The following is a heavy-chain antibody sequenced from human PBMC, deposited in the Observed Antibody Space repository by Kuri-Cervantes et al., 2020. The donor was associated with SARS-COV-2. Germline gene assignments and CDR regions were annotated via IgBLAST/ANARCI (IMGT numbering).Heavy chain of an antibody. CDR3: ARERYNFGLFDTFDI. CDR1: GGSISSSNW. CDR2: IYHSGST. V-gene: IGHV4-4*02. J-gene: IGHJ3*02. Sequence: SETLSLTCAVSGGSISSSNWWSWVRQPPGKGLEWIGEIYHSGSTNYNPSLKSRVTISVDKSKNQFSLKLSSVTAADTAVYYCARERYNFGLFDTFDIWGRGTMVTVSS. D-gene: IGHD3/OR15-3a*01.